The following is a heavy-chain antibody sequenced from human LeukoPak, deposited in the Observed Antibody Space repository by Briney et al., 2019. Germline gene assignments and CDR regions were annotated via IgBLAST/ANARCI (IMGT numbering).Heavy chain of an antibody. V-gene: IGHV3-53*01. J-gene: IGHJ4*02. CDR3: ARDARLYYYGSDTNYFDY. D-gene: IGHD3-10*01. CDR1: GFTVSSNY. Sequence: PGGSLRLSCAASGFTVSSNYMSWVRQAPGKGLEWVSVIYSGGSTYYADSVKGRFTISRGNSKNTLYLQMNSLRAEDTAVYYCARDARLYYYGSDTNYFDYWGQGTLVTVSS. CDR2: IYSGGST.